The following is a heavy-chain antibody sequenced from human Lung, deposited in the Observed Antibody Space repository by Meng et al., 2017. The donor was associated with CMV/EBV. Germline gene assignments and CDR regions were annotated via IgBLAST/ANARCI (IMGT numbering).Heavy chain of an antibody. J-gene: IGHJ1*01. CDR2: IPHRGSS. D-gene: IGHD3-10*01. CDR3: LRRSGGSV. Sequence: QVHSREAGPDVVKPSVTLSLTRAVSGDSNTNHNWWAWVRQPPGKGLEWIGEIPHRGSSAYNPSLKSRVSMSIDKSKNQFSLKLTSVTAADTAVYHCLRRSGGSVWGQGTLVTVSS. CDR1: GDSNTNHNW. V-gene: IGHV4-4*02.